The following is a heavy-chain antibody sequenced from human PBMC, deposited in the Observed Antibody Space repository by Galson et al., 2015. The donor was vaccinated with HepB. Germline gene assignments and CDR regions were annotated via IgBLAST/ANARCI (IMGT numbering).Heavy chain of an antibody. D-gene: IGHD3-10*01. Sequence: SVKVSCKASGGTFSSYTISWVRQAPGQGLEWMGRIIPILGIANYAQKFQGRVTITADKSTSTAYMELSSLRSEDTAVYYCASTYYYGSGSQTVDAFDIWGQGTMVTVSS. CDR2: IIPILGIA. J-gene: IGHJ3*02. CDR1: GGTFSSYT. V-gene: IGHV1-69*02. CDR3: ASTYYYGSGSQTVDAFDI.